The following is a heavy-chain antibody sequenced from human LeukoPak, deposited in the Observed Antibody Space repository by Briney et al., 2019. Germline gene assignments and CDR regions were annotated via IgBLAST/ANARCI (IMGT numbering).Heavy chain of an antibody. D-gene: IGHD2-15*01. CDR3: ARGLGYCSGGSCADAFDI. CDR2: IVYDGSKK. Sequence: EGSLRLSCAASGFTFSSYAMHWVRQAPGKGLEWVAVIVYDGSKKYYADSVKGRLTISRDNSKNTLYLQMNSLRAEDTAVYYCARGLGYCSGGSCADAFDIWGQGTMVTVSS. J-gene: IGHJ3*02. CDR1: GFTFSSYA. V-gene: IGHV3-30-3*01.